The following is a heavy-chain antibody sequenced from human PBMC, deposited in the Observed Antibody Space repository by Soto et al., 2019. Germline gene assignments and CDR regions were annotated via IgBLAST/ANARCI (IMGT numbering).Heavy chain of an antibody. CDR1: GFTFSGSA. V-gene: IGHV3-73*01. Sequence: QPGGSLRLSCAASGFTFSGSAMHWVRQASGKGLEWVGRIRSKANSYATAYAASVKGRFTISRDDSKNTAYLQMNSLKTEDTAVYYCTREAAAGNKWGQGTLVTVSS. J-gene: IGHJ4*02. CDR2: IRSKANSYAT. D-gene: IGHD6-13*01. CDR3: TREAAAGNK.